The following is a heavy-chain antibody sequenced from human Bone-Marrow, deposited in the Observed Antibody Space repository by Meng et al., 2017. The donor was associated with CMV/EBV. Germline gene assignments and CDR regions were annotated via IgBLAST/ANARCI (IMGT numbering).Heavy chain of an antibody. CDR1: GFTFSSYA. CDR3: TRDREGGASDC. J-gene: IGHJ4*02. CDR2: ISYDGSNK. Sequence: GGSLRLSCGASGFTFSSYAMHWVRQAPGKGLEWVAFISYDGSNKYYADSVKGRFTISRDSSKNTRYLQMNSLRAEDTAVYYCTRDREGGASDCWGQGTLVTVSS. V-gene: IGHV3-30-3*01. D-gene: IGHD3-16*01.